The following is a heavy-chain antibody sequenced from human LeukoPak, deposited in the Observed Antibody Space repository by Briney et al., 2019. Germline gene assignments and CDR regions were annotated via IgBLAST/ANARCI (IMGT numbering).Heavy chain of an antibody. CDR3: ARRPASYGMDV. V-gene: IGHV4-61*05. CDR2: IYYSGST. D-gene: IGHD6-25*01. J-gene: IGHJ6*02. Sequence: PSETLSLTCTVSGDSISSSSYYWGWIRQPPGKGLEWIGYIYYSGSTNYNPSLKSRVIISVDTSKNQFSLKLSSVTAADTAVYYCARRPASYGMDVWGQGTTVTVSS. CDR1: GDSISSSSYY.